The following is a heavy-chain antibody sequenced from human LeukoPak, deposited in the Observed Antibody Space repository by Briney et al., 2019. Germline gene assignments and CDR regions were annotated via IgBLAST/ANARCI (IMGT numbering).Heavy chain of an antibody. CDR3: AKDGDTVSGTYYFDMDV. V-gene: IGHV3-30*02. CDR2: IRYDAINK. J-gene: IGHJ6*03. CDR1: GFTFSTYG. Sequence: GGSLRLSCAASGFTFSTYGMHWVRQAPDKGLEWVAFIRYDAINKYYPDPKKGRITTSRDNSRNTLYLKMNSLRAEDTALYYCAKDGDTVSGTYYFDMDVWGKGTTVTISS. D-gene: IGHD1-26*01.